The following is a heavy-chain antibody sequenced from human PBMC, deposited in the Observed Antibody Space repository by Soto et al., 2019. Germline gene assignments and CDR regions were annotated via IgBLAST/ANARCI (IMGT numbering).Heavy chain of an antibody. J-gene: IGHJ4*02. CDR2: ISAHNGNT. V-gene: IGHV1-18*01. CDR3: ARGRYGDY. CDR1: GYTFTSYG. D-gene: IGHD1-1*01. Sequence: QVHLVQSGAEVKKPGASVKVSCKASGYTFTSYGITWVRQAPEQGLEWMGWISAHNGNTDYAQKLQGRVIVTRDTSTGTAYMELRSLISDDTAVYYCARGRYGDYWGQGALVTVSS.